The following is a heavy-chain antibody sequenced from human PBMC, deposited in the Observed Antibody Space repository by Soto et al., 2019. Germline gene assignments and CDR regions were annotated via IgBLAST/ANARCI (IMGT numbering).Heavy chain of an antibody. CDR2: IYYSGST. CDR1: GGSTSSYY. V-gene: IGHV4-59*12. Sequence: PSETLSLTCTVSGGSTSSYYWSWIRQPPGKGLEWIGYIYYSGSTYYNPSLKSRVTISVDTSKNQFSLKLSSVTAADTAVYYCARAPNREGVAFDIWGQGTMVTVSS. D-gene: IGHD1-26*01. J-gene: IGHJ3*02. CDR3: ARAPNREGVAFDI.